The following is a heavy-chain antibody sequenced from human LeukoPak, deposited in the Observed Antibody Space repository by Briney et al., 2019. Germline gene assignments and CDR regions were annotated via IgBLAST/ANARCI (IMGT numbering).Heavy chain of an antibody. Sequence: PGGSLRLSCAAPGFTFSTYAMNWVRHAPGKGLEWVSGISGSGNTTYYSDSVKGRFTISRDNSKNTLYLQVNSLRAEDTAIYYCTKGSVLTIFGVAWHAFDIWGQGTMVTVSP. CDR1: GFTFSTYA. CDR3: TKGSVLTIFGVAWHAFDI. D-gene: IGHD3-3*01. V-gene: IGHV3-23*01. CDR2: ISGSGNTT. J-gene: IGHJ3*02.